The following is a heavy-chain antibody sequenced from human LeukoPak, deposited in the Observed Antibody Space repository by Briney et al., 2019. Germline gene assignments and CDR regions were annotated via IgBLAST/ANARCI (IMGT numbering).Heavy chain of an antibody. Sequence: GASVKVSCKASGCTFTGYYLHWVGQAPGQGLEWMGWINPNSGGTNYAQKFRGRVTMTRDTSITTAYMELSRLRSDDTAVYYCAREWHVVPTVDYWGQGTLVTVSS. CDR3: AREWHVVPTVDY. CDR2: INPNSGGT. D-gene: IGHD2-15*01. V-gene: IGHV1-2*02. CDR1: GCTFTGYY. J-gene: IGHJ4*02.